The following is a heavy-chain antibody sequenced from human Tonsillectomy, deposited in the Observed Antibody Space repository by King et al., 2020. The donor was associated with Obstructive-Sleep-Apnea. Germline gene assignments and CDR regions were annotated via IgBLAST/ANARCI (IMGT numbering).Heavy chain of an antibody. V-gene: IGHV4-31*03. Sequence: VQLQESGPGLVKPLQTLSLTCTVSGGSITSGGHYWGWIRQRPGKGLEWIGYIYYSGNPFYNPSLRSRVTLSIDTSKNQFSLKLRSVTAADTAEYYCARDYDGGTFFNYWGQGSLVTVSS. CDR3: ARDYDGGTFFNY. D-gene: IGHD4-23*01. J-gene: IGHJ4*02. CDR1: GGSITSGGHY. CDR2: IYYSGNP.